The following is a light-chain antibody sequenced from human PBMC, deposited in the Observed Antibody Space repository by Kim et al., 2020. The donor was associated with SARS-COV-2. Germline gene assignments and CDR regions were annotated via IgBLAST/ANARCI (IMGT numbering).Light chain of an antibody. CDR3: QQYSSYPRT. CDR1: QDISSN. V-gene: IGKV1-16*01. J-gene: IGKJ1*01. CDR2: GAS. Sequence: DIQMTQSPSSLSASVGDRVTITCWASQDISSNLAWFQQKPGKAPKSLIYGASSLQSGAPSRFSGGGFGTDFTLTISRLQAEDSATYYCQQYSSYPRTFGQGTKVDIK.